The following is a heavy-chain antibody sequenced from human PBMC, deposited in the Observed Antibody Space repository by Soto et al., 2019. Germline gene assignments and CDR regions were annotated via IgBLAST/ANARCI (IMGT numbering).Heavy chain of an antibody. CDR3: ARANYFESSGPFDY. CDR2: IYYSGST. J-gene: IGHJ4*02. Sequence: QVQLQESGPGLVKPSQTLSLTCTVSGGSLSSGAYYWSWIRQHPGKGLEWIGYIYYSGSTYYNPSRESRVTLSVDTSTKQFSLKVSSVTAADTAVYHCARANYFESSGPFDYWGPGTLVTVSS. CDR1: GGSLSSGAYY. D-gene: IGHD3-22*01. V-gene: IGHV4-31*03.